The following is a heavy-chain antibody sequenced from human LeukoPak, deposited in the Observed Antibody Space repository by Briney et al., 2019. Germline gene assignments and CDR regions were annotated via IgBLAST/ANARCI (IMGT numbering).Heavy chain of an antibody. J-gene: IGHJ6*03. V-gene: IGHV4-4*07. CDR2: IYTSGST. CDR3: ARGRAAAGPNYYYYYMDV. Sequence: SETLSLTCTVSGGSISSYYWSWIRQPAGKGLEWIGRIYTSGSTNYNPSLKSRVTMSVDTSKHQFSLKLSSVTAADTAVYYCARGRAAAGPNYYYYYMDVWGKGTTVTVSS. D-gene: IGHD6-13*01. CDR1: GGSISSYY.